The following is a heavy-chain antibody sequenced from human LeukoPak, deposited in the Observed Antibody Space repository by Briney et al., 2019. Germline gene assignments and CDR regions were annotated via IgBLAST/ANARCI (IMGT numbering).Heavy chain of an antibody. D-gene: IGHD3-22*01. J-gene: IGHJ3*02. CDR2: IIPIFDTA. CDR3: ARARSPMRVADVFDI. V-gene: IGHV1-69*05. Sequence: SVKVSCKASGGTFSSYAITWVRQAPGQGLEWMGGIIPIFDTAEYAQKFQGRVTITTDESTSTAHMELRILRSEDTAEYYCARARSPMRVADVFDIWGQGTRVTVSS. CDR1: GGTFSSYA.